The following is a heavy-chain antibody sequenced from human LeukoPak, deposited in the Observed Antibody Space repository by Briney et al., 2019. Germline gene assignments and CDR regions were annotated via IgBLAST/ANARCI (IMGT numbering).Heavy chain of an antibody. Sequence: SETLSLTCTVSGGSISSYYWSWTRQPPGKGLEWIGYIYYSGGTNYNPSLKSRVTISVDTSKNQFSLKLSSVTAADTAVYYCARVNGDYVPGAFDIWGQGTMVTVSS. J-gene: IGHJ3*02. CDR3: ARVNGDYVPGAFDI. V-gene: IGHV4-59*01. CDR1: GGSISSYY. CDR2: IYYSGGT. D-gene: IGHD4-17*01.